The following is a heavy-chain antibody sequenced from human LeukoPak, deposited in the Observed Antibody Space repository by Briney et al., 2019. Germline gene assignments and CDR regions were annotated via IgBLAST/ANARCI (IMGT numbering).Heavy chain of an antibody. Sequence: GRSLRLSCAAPGFTFSSYAMHWVRQAPGKGLEWVAVISYDGSNKYYADSVKGRFTISRDNSKNTLYLQMNSLRAEDTAVYYCARDSSSSLYYYYYMDVWGKGTTVTVSS. CDR1: GFTFSSYA. CDR2: ISYDGSNK. J-gene: IGHJ6*03. V-gene: IGHV3-30*01. CDR3: ARDSSSSLYYYYYMDV. D-gene: IGHD6-6*01.